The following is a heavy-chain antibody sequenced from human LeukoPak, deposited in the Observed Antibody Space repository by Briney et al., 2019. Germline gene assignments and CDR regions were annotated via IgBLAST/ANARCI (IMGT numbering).Heavy chain of an antibody. CDR1: GFTFSSYG. D-gene: IGHD1-26*01. V-gene: IGHV3-30*02. J-gene: IGHJ4*02. CDR2: IRYDGSNK. CDR3: AKQGSVGAEGGSYYFDY. Sequence: PGGSLRLSCAASGFTFSSYGMHWVRQAPGKGLEWVAFIRYDGSNKYYADSVKGRFTISRDNSKNTLYLQMNSLRAEDTAVYYCAKQGSVGAEGGSYYFDYWGQGTLVTVSS.